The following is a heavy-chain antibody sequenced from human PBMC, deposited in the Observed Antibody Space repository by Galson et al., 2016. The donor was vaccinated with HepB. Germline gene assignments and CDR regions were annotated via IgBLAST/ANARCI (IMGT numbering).Heavy chain of an antibody. Sequence: GKGLEWVSIIYSGGATYYADSVKGRFTISRDNPTNTLHLQMNSLRAEDTAVYYCARDGGKHYVRYGLDVWGQGTTVTVSS. CDR2: IYSGGAT. D-gene: IGHD3-16*01. J-gene: IGHJ6*02. CDR3: ARDGGKHYVRYGLDV. V-gene: IGHV3-53*01.